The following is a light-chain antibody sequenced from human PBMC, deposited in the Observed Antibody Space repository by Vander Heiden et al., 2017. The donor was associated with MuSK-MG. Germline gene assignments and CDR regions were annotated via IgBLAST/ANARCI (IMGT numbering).Light chain of an antibody. CDR2: GNS. V-gene: IGLV1-40*01. CDR3: QSYDSSRSASVV. J-gene: IGLJ2*01. Sequence: SLSSLTAQRVTISCTGSSSNIGAGYDVHWYQQLPGTAPKLLIYGNSNRPSGVPDRFSGSKSGTSASLAITGLQAEDEADYYCQSYDSSRSASVVFGGGTKLTVL. CDR1: SSNIGAGYD.